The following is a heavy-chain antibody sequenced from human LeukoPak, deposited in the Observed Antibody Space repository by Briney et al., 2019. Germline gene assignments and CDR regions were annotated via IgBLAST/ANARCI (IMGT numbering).Heavy chain of an antibody. D-gene: IGHD3-10*01. V-gene: IGHV3-30*15. J-gene: IGHJ4*02. CDR2: ISKDGFNQ. CDR3: AREAYYGSGRSRQPSPV. CDR1: GFTFSSYA. Sequence: TGGSLRLSCAASGFTFSSYAMYWVRQAPGKGLEWVSLISKDGFNQDHADSVKGRFTISRDNSRDTLYLQMSSLRPEDTAVYYCAREAYYGSGRSRQPSPVWGQGTLVIVSS.